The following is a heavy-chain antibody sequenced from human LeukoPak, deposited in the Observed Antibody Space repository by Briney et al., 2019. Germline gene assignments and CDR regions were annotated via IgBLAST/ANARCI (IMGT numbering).Heavy chain of an antibody. CDR1: GFTFSNYG. CDR2: IRYEGGDK. Sequence: GGSLRLSCAASGFTFSNYGMHWVRQAPGKGLEWVAFIRYEGGDKHYADSVRGRFLISRDNSKNTLYLQMNSLRAEDTAVYYCAKDPLLLAPAAIQYFDYWGQGALVTVSA. V-gene: IGHV3-30*02. D-gene: IGHD2-2*02. CDR3: AKDPLLLAPAAIQYFDY. J-gene: IGHJ4*02.